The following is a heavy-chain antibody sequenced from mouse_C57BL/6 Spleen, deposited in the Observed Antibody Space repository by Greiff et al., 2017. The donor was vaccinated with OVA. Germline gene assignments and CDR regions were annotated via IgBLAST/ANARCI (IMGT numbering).Heavy chain of an antibody. CDR3: ARENNYGSYFDY. V-gene: IGHV5-16*01. CDR1: GFTFSDYY. CDR2: INYDGSST. D-gene: IGHD1-1*01. Sequence: EVMLVESEGGLVQPGSSMKLSCTASGFTFSDYYMAWVRQVPEKGLEWVANINYDGSSTYYLDSLKSRFIISRDNAKNILYLQMSSLKSEDTATYYCARENNYGSYFDYWGQGTTLTVSS. J-gene: IGHJ2*01.